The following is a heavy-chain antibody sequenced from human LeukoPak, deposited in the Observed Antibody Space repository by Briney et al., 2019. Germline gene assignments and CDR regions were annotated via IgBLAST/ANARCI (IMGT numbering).Heavy chain of an antibody. CDR1: GFTFSNAW. V-gene: IGHV3-7*03. CDR2: INQDRREK. Sequence: GGSLRLSCAASGFTFSNAWMSWVRQAPGKGLEWVANINQDRREKYYVDSVRGRFTISRDNAKSSLFLQMNSLRAEDTAVYYCARDRGYGSGSYYIRVFDYWGQGTLVTVSS. CDR3: ARDRGYGSGSYYIRVFDY. J-gene: IGHJ4*02. D-gene: IGHD3-10*01.